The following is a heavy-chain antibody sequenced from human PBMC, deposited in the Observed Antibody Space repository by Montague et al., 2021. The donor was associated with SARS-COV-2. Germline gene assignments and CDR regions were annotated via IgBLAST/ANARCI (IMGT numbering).Heavy chain of an antibody. Sequence: SLRLSCAASGFSITNYWMGWVRQAPGKGLEWAAQINEVGSGRYHLDSVKGRFTISRDNTKDSLYLEMNTVRGEDTAVYYCTREGLRAEDYWGQGTLVTVSS. V-gene: IGHV3-7*01. J-gene: IGHJ4*02. CDR1: GFSITNYW. CDR2: INEVGSGR. CDR3: TREGLRAEDY.